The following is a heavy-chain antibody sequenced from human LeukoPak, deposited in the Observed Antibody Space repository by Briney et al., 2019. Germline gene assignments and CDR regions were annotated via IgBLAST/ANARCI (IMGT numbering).Heavy chain of an antibody. D-gene: IGHD5-18*01. CDR1: GFTFSSYA. CDR2: ISYDGSNK. CDR3: ARDHRMDTAMVKGAGAFDI. Sequence: GGSLRLSCAASGFTFSSYAMHWVRQAPGKGLEWVAVISYDGSNKYYADSVKGRFTISRDNSKNTLYLQMNSLRAEDTAVYYCARDHRMDTAMVKGAGAFDIWGQGTMVTVSS. V-gene: IGHV3-30*04. J-gene: IGHJ3*02.